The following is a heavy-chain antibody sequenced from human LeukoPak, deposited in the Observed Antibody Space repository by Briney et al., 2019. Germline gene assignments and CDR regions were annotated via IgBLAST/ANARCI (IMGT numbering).Heavy chain of an antibody. V-gene: IGHV1-69*05. CDR1: GGTFSSYA. Sequence: SVKVSCKASGGTFSSYAISWVRQAPGQGLEWMGGIIPIFGTASYAQKFQGRVTMTRDTSTSTVYMELSSLRSEDTAVYYCARDQQGLRYFDWLLTYYYYGMDVWGQGTTVTVSS. CDR3: ARDQQGLRYFDWLLTYYYYGMDV. D-gene: IGHD3-9*01. J-gene: IGHJ6*02. CDR2: IIPIFGTA.